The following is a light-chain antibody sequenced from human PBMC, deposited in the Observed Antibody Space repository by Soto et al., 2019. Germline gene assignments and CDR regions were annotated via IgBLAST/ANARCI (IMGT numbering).Light chain of an antibody. CDR2: GAS. CDR3: QHYESYPLT. V-gene: IGKV1-16*01. J-gene: IGKJ4*01. CDR1: QDIKNF. Sequence: DIPMTQSPSSLSASVGDRVTITCRASQDIKNFLIWFQQKPGKAPKSLIYGASNLQSGVPSRFSGSGSGTDFTLTISSLQPEDFATYYCQHYESYPLTFGGGTRVEIK.